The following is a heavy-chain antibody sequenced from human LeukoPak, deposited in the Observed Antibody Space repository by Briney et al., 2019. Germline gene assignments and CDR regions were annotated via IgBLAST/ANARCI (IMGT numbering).Heavy chain of an antibody. CDR3: ARRRAVFTFDP. Sequence: PSETLSLTCTVSGGSISSSSYYWGWIRQPPGKGLEWIGSIYYSGSTYYNPSLKSRVTISVDTSKNQFSLKLSSVTAADTAVYYCARRRAVFTFDPWGQGTLVTVSS. CDR1: GGSISSSSYY. J-gene: IGHJ5*02. CDR2: IYYSGST. D-gene: IGHD3-10*01. V-gene: IGHV4-39*01.